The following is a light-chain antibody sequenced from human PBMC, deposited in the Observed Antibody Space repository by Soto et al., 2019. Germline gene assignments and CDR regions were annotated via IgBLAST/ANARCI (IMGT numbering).Light chain of an antibody. Sequence: IVLPQSHGTLSFSPGERATLSCRATQSVSSTFLAWYQQKPGQAPRLLIFGASSRASGVPVRFSGSGSGTDFTLTITRLEPEDFALYYCQQYGGSPITFGLGTRLEI. CDR1: QSVSSTF. CDR3: QQYGGSPIT. J-gene: IGKJ5*01. CDR2: GAS. V-gene: IGKV3-20*01.